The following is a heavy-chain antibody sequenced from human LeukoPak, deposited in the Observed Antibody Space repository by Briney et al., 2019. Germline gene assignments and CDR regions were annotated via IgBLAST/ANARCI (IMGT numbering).Heavy chain of an antibody. CDR3: ASGGPDQWEVMSGSFDS. CDR1: GFSFSTLS. V-gene: IGHV3-21*01. Sequence: GGSLRLSCAASGFSFSTLSTNWVRQAPGKGLEWVSSISTSSSYIYYADSVKGRFTISRDNAKRSLYLQMNSLRGEDTAVYYCASGGPDQWEVMSGSFDSWGQGTLVTVSS. J-gene: IGHJ4*02. CDR2: ISTSSSYI. D-gene: IGHD1-26*01.